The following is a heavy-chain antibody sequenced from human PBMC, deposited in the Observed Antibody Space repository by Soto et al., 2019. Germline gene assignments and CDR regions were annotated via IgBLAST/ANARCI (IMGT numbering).Heavy chain of an antibody. Sequence: ASGKVSCKASGYTFTSYGISWVRQAPGQGLEWMEWISAYNGDANYAEKLQGRVTMTTNTSTSTAYMEPRSLRSDDMALYSCASDAITMIVVVPGAYYGMDVWGQGTTVTVSS. D-gene: IGHD3-22*01. CDR1: GYTFTSYG. V-gene: IGHV1-18*03. CDR3: ASDAITMIVVVPGAYYGMDV. J-gene: IGHJ6*02. CDR2: ISAYNGDA.